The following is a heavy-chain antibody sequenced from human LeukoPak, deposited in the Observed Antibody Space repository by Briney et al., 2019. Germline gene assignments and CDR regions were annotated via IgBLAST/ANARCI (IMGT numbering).Heavy chain of an antibody. CDR1: GFTFSTYA. D-gene: IGHD6-19*01. CDR2: ISDSGANT. Sequence: GSLRLSCAASGFTFSTYAMSWVRQAPGKGLEWVSTISDSGANTYYADSVRGRFTISRDNSKNTLYLQMNSLRVEDTAFYYCAKDNRRHYTSGPNPDSLHWGQGALVTVSS. V-gene: IGHV3-23*01. J-gene: IGHJ4*02. CDR3: AKDNRRHYTSGPNPDSLH.